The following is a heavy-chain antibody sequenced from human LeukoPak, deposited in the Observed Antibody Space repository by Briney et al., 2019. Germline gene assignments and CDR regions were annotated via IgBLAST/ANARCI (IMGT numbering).Heavy chain of an antibody. CDR1: GYTFTSYD. V-gene: IGHV1-8*01. Sequence: ASVKVCCKASGYTFTSYDIDWGRRAAGQGGEGRGWMNPNSANTGYAQKLQGRVTITRNTSISTPYMELSSLTYEDTALYYCAGSAGGAFDIWGQGTIVTVSS. J-gene: IGHJ3*02. D-gene: IGHD3-10*01. CDR3: AGSAGGAFDI. CDR2: MNPNSANT.